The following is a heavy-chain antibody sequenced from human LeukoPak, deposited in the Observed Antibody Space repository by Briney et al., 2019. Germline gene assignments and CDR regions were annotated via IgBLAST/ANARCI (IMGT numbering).Heavy chain of an antibody. CDR2: IYHSGTT. V-gene: IGHV4-31*03. D-gene: IGHD5-18*01. Sequence: KPSQTLCLTCTVSGGSISSAGYYWTWIRQHPGKGLEWIGFIYHSGTTYYTPSLKSRVTISVDTSKNQFSLKLTSVTAADTAVYYCASDRRLIQGGFDFWGQGTLVTVSS. CDR1: GGSISSAGYY. J-gene: IGHJ4*02. CDR3: ASDRRLIQGGFDF.